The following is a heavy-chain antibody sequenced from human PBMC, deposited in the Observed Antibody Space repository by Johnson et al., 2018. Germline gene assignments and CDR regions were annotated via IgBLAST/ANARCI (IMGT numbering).Heavy chain of an antibody. Sequence: LRWVRQVPGKGLESRTIMWFDKNNQDYADSLKGRLTISSDNSKNTLYLQMNSLRAEDTTVYYCAKCLLRFLQWFLFQHWGQGTLVTVSS. V-gene: IGHV3-33*06. CDR3: AKCLLRFLQWFLFQH. D-gene: IGHD3-3*01. CDR2: MWFDKNNQ. J-gene: IGHJ1*01.